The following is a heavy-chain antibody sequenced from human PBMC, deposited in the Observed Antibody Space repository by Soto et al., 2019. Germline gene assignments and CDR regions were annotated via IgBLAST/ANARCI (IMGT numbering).Heavy chain of an antibody. CDR1: KFTVSTYA. CDR3: VRGSSCISIKTCYNEGFFGP. CDR2: ISGSGDNS. Sequence: ARSLRLSCAASKFTVSTYAMTWVRQAQGKGLEWDSDISGSGDNSYYADSVKGRFTISRDNAKNTLSLQMNSLRDEDTAVYSCVRGSSCISIKTCYNEGFFGPWGQGALVTVS. V-gene: IGHV3-23*01. J-gene: IGHJ5*01. D-gene: IGHD2-2*01.